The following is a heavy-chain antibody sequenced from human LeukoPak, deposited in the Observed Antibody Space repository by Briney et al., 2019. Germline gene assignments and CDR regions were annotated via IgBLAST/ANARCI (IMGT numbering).Heavy chain of an antibody. Sequence: PGGSLRLSCAASGFTFSSYSMNWVRQAPGKGLEWVSYISSLSGTIYYADSVKGRFIISRDNAKNSLYLQMNSLRAEDTAVYYCARLETTPYYFDYWGQGTLVTVSS. CDR2: ISSLSGTI. CDR1: GFTFSSYS. J-gene: IGHJ4*02. D-gene: IGHD1-1*01. V-gene: IGHV3-48*04. CDR3: ARLETTPYYFDY.